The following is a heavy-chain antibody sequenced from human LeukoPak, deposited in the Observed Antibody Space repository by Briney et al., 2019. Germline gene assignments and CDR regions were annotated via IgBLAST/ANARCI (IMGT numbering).Heavy chain of an antibody. D-gene: IGHD3-10*01. CDR3: ARGGLLWFGELFAFDI. CDR1: GYTLTELS. J-gene: IGHJ3*02. CDR2: INPNSGGT. V-gene: IGHV1-2*02. Sequence: ASVKVSCKVSGYTLTELSMHWVRQAPGKGLEWMGWINPNSGGTNYAQKFQGRVTMTRDTSISTAYMELSRLRSDDTAVYYCARGGLLWFGELFAFDIWGQGTMVTVSS.